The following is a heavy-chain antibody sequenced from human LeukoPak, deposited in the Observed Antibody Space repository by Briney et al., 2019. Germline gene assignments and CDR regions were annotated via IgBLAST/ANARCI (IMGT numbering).Heavy chain of an antibody. J-gene: IGHJ4*02. Sequence: GGSLRLSCAASGFTFGIYAMSWVRQAPGKGLEWVSTISGSGGSTYYADSVRGRFTISRDNSKDTLYLEMNSLRAVDTAVYYCAKDGMGEGGGYHCDFWGQGTLVTVSS. CDR1: GFTFGIYA. D-gene: IGHD2-15*01. CDR3: AKDGMGEGGGYHCDF. CDR2: ISGSGGST. V-gene: IGHV3-23*01.